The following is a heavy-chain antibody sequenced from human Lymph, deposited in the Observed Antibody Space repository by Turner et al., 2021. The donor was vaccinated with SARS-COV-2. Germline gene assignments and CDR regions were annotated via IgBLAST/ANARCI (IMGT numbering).Heavy chain of an antibody. D-gene: IGHD1-1*01. V-gene: IGHV1-24*01. J-gene: IGHJ4*02. CDR2: FDPEDCET. CDR3: ATLKSNWKILTGRYYFDF. CDR1: GYTLTELS. Sequence: QVQLVQSGAEVKKPGASVKVSCKVSGYTLTELSIHWVRQAPGKGLEWIGGFDPEDCETIYAQKFQGRVTMTEDTSTDTAYMELSSLRSEDTAVYYCATLKSNWKILTGRYYFDFWGQGTLVTVSS.